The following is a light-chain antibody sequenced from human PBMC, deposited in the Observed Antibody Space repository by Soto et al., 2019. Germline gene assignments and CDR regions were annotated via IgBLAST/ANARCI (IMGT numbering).Light chain of an antibody. J-gene: IGKJ4*01. CDR3: QQYHTYPPLT. CDR1: QDISSY. CDR2: AAS. V-gene: IGKV1-8*01. Sequence: AIRMTQSPSSFSASTGDRVTITCRASQDISSYLAWYQQKPGKAPNVLIYAASTLQSGVPSRFSGSGSGTDFTLTISGLQSEDFATYYCQQYHTYPPLTFGGGTKVQIK.